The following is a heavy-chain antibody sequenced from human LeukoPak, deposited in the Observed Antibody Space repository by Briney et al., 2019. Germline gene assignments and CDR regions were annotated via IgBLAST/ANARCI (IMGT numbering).Heavy chain of an antibody. CDR1: GFTFSSYW. Sequence: GGSLRLSCAASGFTFSSYWMHWVRQAPGKGLVWVSRINTDGSSTSYADSVKGRFTISRDNAKNTLYLQMNSLRAEDTAVYYCARERFPSMVATPLYFDYWGQGTLVTVSS. V-gene: IGHV3-74*01. D-gene: IGHD5-12*01. CDR2: INTDGSST. CDR3: ARERFPSMVATPLYFDY. J-gene: IGHJ4*02.